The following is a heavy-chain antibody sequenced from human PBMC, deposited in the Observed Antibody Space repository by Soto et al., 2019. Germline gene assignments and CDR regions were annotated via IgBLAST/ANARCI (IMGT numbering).Heavy chain of an antibody. V-gene: IGHV1-69*01. Sequence: QVQLVQSGAEVKKPGSSVKVSCQASRGAFNNYAFNWVRQAPGQGPEWMGGIIPILARTSYAQKFQGRVTIPADESTRTVYINLSSLRSDDTAVYYWARGPDTSSFYLFDYWGQGTLVTVSS. CDR3: ARGPDTSSFYLFDY. J-gene: IGHJ4*02. D-gene: IGHD2-2*01. CDR2: IIPILART. CDR1: RGAFNNYA.